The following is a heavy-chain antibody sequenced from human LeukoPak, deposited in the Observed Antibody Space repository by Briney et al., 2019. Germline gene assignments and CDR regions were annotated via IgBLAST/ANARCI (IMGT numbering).Heavy chain of an antibody. CDR2: WNSGSI. D-gene: IGHD3-9*01. V-gene: IGHV3-9*01. CDR3: AKTRTGKTYDILTGYYGFDY. J-gene: IGHJ4*02. Sequence: WNSGSIGYADSVKGRFTISRDNAENFLYLQMNSLRAEDTALYYCAKTRTGKTYDILTGYYGFDYWGQGTLVTVSS.